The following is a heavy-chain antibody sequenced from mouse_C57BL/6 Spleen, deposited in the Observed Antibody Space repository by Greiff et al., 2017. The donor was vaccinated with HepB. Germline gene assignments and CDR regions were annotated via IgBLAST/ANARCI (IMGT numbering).Heavy chain of an antibody. D-gene: IGHD3-2*02. J-gene: IGHJ2*01. V-gene: IGHV3-6*01. CDR3: ATVDSSGLYFDY. CDR2: ISYDGSN. CDR1: GYSITSGYY. Sequence: VQLQQSGPGLVKPSQSLSLTCSVTGYSITSGYYWNWIRQFPGNKLEWMGYISYDGSNNYNPSLKNRISITRDTSKNQFFLKLNSVTTEDTATYYCATVDSSGLYFDYWGQGTTLTVSS.